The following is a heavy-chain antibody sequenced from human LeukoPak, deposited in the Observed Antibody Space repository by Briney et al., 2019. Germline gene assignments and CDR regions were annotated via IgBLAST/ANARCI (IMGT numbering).Heavy chain of an antibody. D-gene: IGHD1-7*01. CDR3: ARDDPSEELSL. J-gene: IGHJ4*02. CDR2: ISARSDTI. Sequence: GGSLRLSCAASGFNFNAFFMNWVRQAPGKGLEWVSYISARSDTIFYADSVKGRFTVSRDNAKNLVYLQMSSLRAEDTALYYCARDDPSEELSLWGQGTLVTVSA. V-gene: IGHV3-11*01. CDR1: GFNFNAFF.